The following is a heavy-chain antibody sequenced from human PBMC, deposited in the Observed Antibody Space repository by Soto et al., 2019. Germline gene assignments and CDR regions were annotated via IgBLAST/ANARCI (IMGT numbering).Heavy chain of an antibody. CDR2: IHYDGSKE. J-gene: IGHJ4*02. Sequence: QVQLVESGGGVVQPGRSLRLSCVASEFTLSTYGMHWVRQAPGKGLEWVAVIHYDGSKEYYTDSVKGRFTISRDNSKNTLYLQMNSLRAEDTAVYYCAGGVGDYVAYFDCWGQGILVTVSS. D-gene: IGHD4-17*01. V-gene: IGHV3-33*01. CDR3: AGGVGDYVAYFDC. CDR1: EFTLSTYG.